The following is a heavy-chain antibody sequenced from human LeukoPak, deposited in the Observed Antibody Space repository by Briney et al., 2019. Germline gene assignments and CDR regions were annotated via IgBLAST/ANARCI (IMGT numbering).Heavy chain of an antibody. Sequence: GRSLRLSCAASGFTFSDYYMSWIRQAPGKGLEWVSYISTTGSTKYYADSVKGRFTISRDNAKNSLYLQTNSLRAEDTAVYYCARVPTTVTYTDYWGQGTLVTVSS. D-gene: IGHD4-17*01. CDR3: ARVPTTVTYTDY. V-gene: IGHV3-11*01. J-gene: IGHJ4*02. CDR1: GFTFSDYY. CDR2: ISTTGSTK.